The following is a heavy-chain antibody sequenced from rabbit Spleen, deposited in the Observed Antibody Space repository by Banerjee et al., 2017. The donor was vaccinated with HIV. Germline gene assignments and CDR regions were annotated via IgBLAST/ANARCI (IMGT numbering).Heavy chain of an antibody. J-gene: IGHJ4*01. Sequence: QEQLEESGGGLVKPEGSLTLTCKASGVSFNDKDVMCWVRQAPGKGLEWIACINIVTGKSVYASWAEGRVIMSRTSSTTVTLQMTSLTVADTATYFCARDAGRGDYIDGVFNLWGPGTLVTVS. D-gene: IGHD8-1*01. V-gene: IGHV1S45*01. CDR3: ARDAGRGDYIDGVFNL. CDR2: INIVTGKS. CDR1: GVSFNDKDV.